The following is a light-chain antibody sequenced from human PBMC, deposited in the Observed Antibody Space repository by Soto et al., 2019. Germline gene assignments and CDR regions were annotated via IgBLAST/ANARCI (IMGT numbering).Light chain of an antibody. Sequence: QSALTQPASVSGSPGQSITISCTGTSSDVGGYNYVSWYQQHPGKAPKLMIYEVSNRPSGVSNRFSGSKSGNTASLTITGAQADDESHYYCVLYMGSGISVFGGGTQLTVL. CDR3: VLYMGSGISV. CDR2: EVS. CDR1: SSDVGGYNY. V-gene: IGLV2-14*01. J-gene: IGLJ2*01.